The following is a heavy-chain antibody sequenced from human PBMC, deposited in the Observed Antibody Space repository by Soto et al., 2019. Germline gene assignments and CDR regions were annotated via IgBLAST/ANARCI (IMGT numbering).Heavy chain of an antibody. V-gene: IGHV3-74*01. J-gene: IGHJ5*02. CDR3: ASDDYSNYWFDP. CDR2: INSDGSST. CDR1: GFTFSSYW. Sequence: GGSLRLSCAASGFTFSSYWMHWVRQAPGKGLVWVSRINSDGSSTSYADSVKGRFTISRDNAKNTLYLQMNSLRAEDTAGYYGASDDYSNYWFDPWGQGTLVTVSS. D-gene: IGHD4-4*01.